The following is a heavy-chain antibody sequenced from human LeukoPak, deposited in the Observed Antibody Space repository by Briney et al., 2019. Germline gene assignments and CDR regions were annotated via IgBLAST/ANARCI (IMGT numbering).Heavy chain of an antibody. J-gene: IGHJ4*02. Sequence: GGSLRLSCAASGFTFSGSAMHWVRQASGKGLEWIGRIKNRANNYATAYAASVRGRFTISRDDSKNTAYLQMNGLKTEDTAVYYCTRLDGSYFRFDYWGQGTLVTVSS. CDR2: IKNRANNYAT. V-gene: IGHV3-73*01. D-gene: IGHD1-26*01. CDR3: TRLDGSYFRFDY. CDR1: GFTFSGSA.